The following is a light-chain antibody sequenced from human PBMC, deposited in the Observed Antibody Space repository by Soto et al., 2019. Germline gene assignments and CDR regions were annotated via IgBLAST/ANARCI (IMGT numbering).Light chain of an antibody. CDR1: QSISSY. Sequence: IQMTQSPSSLSASVGDRVTITCRASQSISSYLNWYQQKPGKAPKLLIYAASSLQSGVPSRFSGSGSGTDFTLTISSLQSEDFAVYYCQQYNNWPLTFGGGTKVDI. CDR3: QQYNNWPLT. V-gene: IGKV1-39*01. CDR2: AAS. J-gene: IGKJ4*01.